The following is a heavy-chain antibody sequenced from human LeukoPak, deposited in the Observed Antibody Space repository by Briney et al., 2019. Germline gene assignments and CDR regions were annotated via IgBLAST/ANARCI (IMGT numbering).Heavy chain of an antibody. CDR3: VRGDYGDYTLFDY. CDR1: GFTVSSNY. V-gene: IGHV3-53*01. D-gene: IGHD4-17*01. CDR2: IYSGGST. Sequence: GGSLRLSCAASGFTVSSNYMSWVRQAPGKGLEWVSIIYSGGSTYYADSVKGRFTISRDNSKNTLYLQMNSLRAEDTAVYYCVRGDYGDYTLFDYWGQGTLVTVSS. J-gene: IGHJ4*02.